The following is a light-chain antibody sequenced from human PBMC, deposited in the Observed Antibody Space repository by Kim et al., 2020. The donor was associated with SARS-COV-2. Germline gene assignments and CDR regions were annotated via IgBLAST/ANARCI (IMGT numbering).Light chain of an antibody. CDR3: QQLNSYPRYS. J-gene: IGKJ2*03. Sequence: ASVRDRVTITCWASQGISSYLAWYQQKPGKAPKLLIYAASTLQSGVPSRFSGSGSGTEFTLTISSLQPEDFATYYCQQLNSYPRYSFGQGTKLEI. CDR1: QGISSY. V-gene: IGKV1-9*01. CDR2: AAS.